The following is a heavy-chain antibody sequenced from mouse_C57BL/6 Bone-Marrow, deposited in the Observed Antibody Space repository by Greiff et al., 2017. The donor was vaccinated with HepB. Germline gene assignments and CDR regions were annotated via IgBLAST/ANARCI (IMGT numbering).Heavy chain of an antibody. CDR2: INPNNGGT. D-gene: IGHD2-4*01. J-gene: IGHJ3*01. CDR1: GYTFTDYY. CDR3: ARWGDYGSAWFAY. Sequence: VQLQQSGPELVKPGASVKISCKASGYTFTDYYMNWVKQSQGKSLEWIGDINPNNGGTSYNQKFKGKATLTVDKSSSTAYMELRSLTSEDSAVYYCARWGDYGSAWFAYWGQGTLVTVSA. V-gene: IGHV1-26*01.